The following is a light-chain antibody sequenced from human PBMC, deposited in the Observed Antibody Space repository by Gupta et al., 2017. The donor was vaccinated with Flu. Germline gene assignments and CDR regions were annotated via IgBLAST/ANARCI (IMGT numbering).Light chain of an antibody. J-gene: IGKJ4*01. Sequence: DIVMTQSPLSLPVTPGEPASISCRSSQSLLHSTGYNYLDWYLQKPGQSPQLLIYLGSNRASAVRDRSSGSGSGLDFTLRIMRVEAEDVGVYYCSGASPTPNCFGRGTKVEIK. CDR2: LGS. CDR1: QSLLHSTGYNY. CDR3: SGASPTPNC. V-gene: IGKV2-28*01.